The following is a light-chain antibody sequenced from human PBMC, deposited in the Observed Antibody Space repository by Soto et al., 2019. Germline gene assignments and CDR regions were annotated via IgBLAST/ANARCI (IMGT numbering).Light chain of an antibody. J-gene: IGKJ4*01. CDR3: QHRDDWPPGAT. Sequence: IVLTQFPATLSSSPGERATLSCRASQSVGNHLAWYQQRPGQAPRLLIYDASNRATGVPARFSGFGSGTDFTLIMSSLEREDSAVYYCQHRDDWPPGATFGGGTRVEIK. CDR2: DAS. V-gene: IGKV3-11*01. CDR1: QSVGNH.